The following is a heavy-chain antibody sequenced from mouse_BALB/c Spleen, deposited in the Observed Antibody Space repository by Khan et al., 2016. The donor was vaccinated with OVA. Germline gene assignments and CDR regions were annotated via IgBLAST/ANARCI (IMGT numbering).Heavy chain of an antibody. J-gene: IGHJ4*01. CDR2: IYPGDDST. CDR3: ARERLRGVAMDC. CDR1: GHTFTSYD. Sequence: QVQLQQPGPELVKPGALVKISCKASGHTFTSYDINWVMQRLGQGLEWIGWIYPGDDSTKYNEKFKDKATLTADKSSSTAYMQLSSLTSDNSAVYFCARERLRGVAMDCWGQGTSVTVSS. V-gene: IGHV1S56*01. D-gene: IGHD2-4*01.